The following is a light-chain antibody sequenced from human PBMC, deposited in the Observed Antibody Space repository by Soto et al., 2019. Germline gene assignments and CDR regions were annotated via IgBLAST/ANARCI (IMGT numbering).Light chain of an antibody. V-gene: IGKV3-20*01. Sequence: EFDLTRAPCRLCVSLWEIAILLYRASQSVSNNYLAWYQQKPGQAPRLLIYGASNRATGIPDRFSGSGSGTDFTLTISRLEPEDFAVYYCQQYGSSGTFGQGTKVDIK. CDR2: GAS. CDR1: QSVSNNY. CDR3: QQYGSSGT. J-gene: IGKJ1*01.